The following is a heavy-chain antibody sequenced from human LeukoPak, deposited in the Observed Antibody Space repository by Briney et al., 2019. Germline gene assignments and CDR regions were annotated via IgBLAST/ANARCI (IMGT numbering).Heavy chain of an antibody. Sequence: ASVKVSCKASGYTFTSYGISWVRQAPGQGLEWMGWISAYNGNTNYAQKLQGRVTMTTDTSTSTAYMELRSLRSDDTAVYYCARGGCSSTSCYSPCYYYGMDVWGQGTTVTVSS. J-gene: IGHJ6*02. D-gene: IGHD2-2*02. V-gene: IGHV1-18*01. CDR3: ARGGCSSTSCYSPCYYYGMDV. CDR2: ISAYNGNT. CDR1: GYTFTSYG.